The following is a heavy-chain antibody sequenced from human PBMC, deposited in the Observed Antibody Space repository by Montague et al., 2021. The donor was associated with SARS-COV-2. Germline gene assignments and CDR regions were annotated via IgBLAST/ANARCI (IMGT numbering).Heavy chain of an antibody. CDR1: VSWNSGAD. Sequence: SETLSLTCSRLVSWNSGADRRSTRLHSSHHRISYAVIYLNKSTNYNPSLKSRVTISVDTSKNQFSLKLSSVTAADTAVYYCARSGWEQLVRARYYYYYGMDVWGQGTTVTVSS. CDR3: ARSGWEQLVRARYYYYYGMDV. CDR2: IYLNKST. D-gene: IGHD6-6*01. V-gene: IGHV4-34*01. J-gene: IGHJ6*02.